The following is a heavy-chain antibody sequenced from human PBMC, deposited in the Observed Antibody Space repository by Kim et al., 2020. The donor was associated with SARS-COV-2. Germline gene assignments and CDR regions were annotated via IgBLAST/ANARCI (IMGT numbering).Heavy chain of an antibody. CDR1: GYTFTGYY. CDR3: AREARSWRWLQLFGY. CDR2: INPNSGGT. V-gene: IGHV1-2*02. J-gene: IGHJ4*02. Sequence: ASVKVSCKASGYTFTGYYMHWVRQAPGQGLEWMGWINPNSGGTNYAQKFQGRVTMTRDTSISTAYMELSRLRSDDTAVYYCAREARSWRWLQLFGYWGQGTLVTVSS. D-gene: IGHD5-12*01.